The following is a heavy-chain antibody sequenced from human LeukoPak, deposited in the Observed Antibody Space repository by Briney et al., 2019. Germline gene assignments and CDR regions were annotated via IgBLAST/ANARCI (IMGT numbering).Heavy chain of an antibody. CDR3: VRGGWPMDQLLDY. CDR2: IKHDGSDK. J-gene: IGHJ4*02. Sequence: PGGSLRLSCAASGFTFSSYLMNWVRQAPGKGLVWVAYIKHDGSDKKYVDSVKGRFTISRDNAENSLFLQMDNLRAEDAAVYYCVRGGWPMDQLLDYWGQGTLVTVSS. CDR1: GFTFSSYL. D-gene: IGHD1-1*01. V-gene: IGHV3-7*01.